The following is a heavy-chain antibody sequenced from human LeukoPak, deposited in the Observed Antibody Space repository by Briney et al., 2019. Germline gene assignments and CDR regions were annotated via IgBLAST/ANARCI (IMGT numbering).Heavy chain of an antibody. V-gene: IGHV4-59*01. CDR2: IYDSGNT. D-gene: IGHD6-19*01. Sequence: KSSETLSLTCTVSGGSISSWYWSWIRQPPGKGLEWIGYIYDSGNTNYNPSLKSRVTTSIDTSKNQFSLTSVTAADTATYYCARETSLMGYASGLGFNYWGQGILVTVSS. J-gene: IGHJ4*02. CDR3: ARETSLMGYASGLGFNY. CDR1: GGSISSWY.